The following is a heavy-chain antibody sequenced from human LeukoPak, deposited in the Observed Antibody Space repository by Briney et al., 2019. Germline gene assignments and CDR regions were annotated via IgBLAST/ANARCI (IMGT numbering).Heavy chain of an antibody. CDR3: ARDDRSGWYMVHDAFDI. V-gene: IGHV3-30*04. D-gene: IGHD6-19*01. CDR2: ISYDGSNK. Sequence: GRSLRLSCAASGFTFSSYAMHWVRQASGKGLEWVAVISYDGSNKYYADSVKGRFTISRDNSKNTLYLQMNSLRAEDTAVYYCARDDRSGWYMVHDAFDIWGQGTMVTVSS. CDR1: GFTFSSYA. J-gene: IGHJ3*02.